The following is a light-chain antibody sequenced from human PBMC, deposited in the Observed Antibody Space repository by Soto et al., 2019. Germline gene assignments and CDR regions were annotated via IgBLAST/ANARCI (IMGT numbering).Light chain of an antibody. CDR3: QTWGTGTWV. Sequence: QLVVTQSPSASASLGASVRLTCTLSSGHSSYAYAWHQQQPEKGPRYLMKVDSDGSHIKGDGIPDRFSGSSSGAERYLTISSLQSEDEADYYCQTWGTGTWVFGGGTKLTVL. CDR2: VDSDGSH. J-gene: IGLJ3*02. CDR1: SGHSSYA. V-gene: IGLV4-69*01.